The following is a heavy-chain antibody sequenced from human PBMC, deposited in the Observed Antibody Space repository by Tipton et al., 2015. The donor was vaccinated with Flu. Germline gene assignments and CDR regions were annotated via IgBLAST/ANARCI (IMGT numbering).Heavy chain of an antibody. D-gene: IGHD3-3*01. Sequence: GSLRLSCAASGFTVSSNYMSWVRQAPGKGLEWVSVIYSGGSTYYADSVKGRFTISRDNSKNTLYLQMNSLRAEDTAVYYCARDRVTIFGVAISYYGMDVWDQGP. CDR2: IYSGGST. J-gene: IGHJ6*02. V-gene: IGHV3-53*01. CDR3: ARDRVTIFGVAISYYGMDV. CDR1: GFTVSSNY.